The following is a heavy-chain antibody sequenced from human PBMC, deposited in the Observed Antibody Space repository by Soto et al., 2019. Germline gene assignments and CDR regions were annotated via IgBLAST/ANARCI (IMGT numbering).Heavy chain of an antibody. Sequence: EVQLLESGGGLVQPGGSLRLSCAASGFTFNNYAMGWVRQAPGKGLEWVSAITDSGDDTYYIDSVKGRFTISRDNYKSTLYLQMNRLRAEDTAIYYCAKLGSSSWSPHYYFDYWGQGTLVTVSS. D-gene: IGHD2-2*01. CDR3: AKLGSSSWSPHYYFDY. CDR1: GFTFNNYA. J-gene: IGHJ4*02. CDR2: ITDSGDDT. V-gene: IGHV3-23*01.